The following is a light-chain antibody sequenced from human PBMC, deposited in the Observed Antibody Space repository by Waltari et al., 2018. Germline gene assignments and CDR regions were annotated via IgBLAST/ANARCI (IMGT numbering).Light chain of an antibody. J-gene: IGLJ1*01. V-gene: IGLV1-47*01. CDR3: AAWDDSLSAYV. CDR2: RSD. Sequence: QSVLTQPPSASGTPGQEVTISCSGTSSSVGSNFVFWYQQLPGAAPKLLIFRSDRRPSGVPDRISCSKSGTSASLVITWLRSEDEADYYCAAWDDSLSAYVFGTGTKVTVL. CDR1: SSSVGSNF.